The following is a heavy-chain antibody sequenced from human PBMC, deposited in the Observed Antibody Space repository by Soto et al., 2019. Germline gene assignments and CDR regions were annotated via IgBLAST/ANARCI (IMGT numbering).Heavy chain of an antibody. J-gene: IGHJ4*02. CDR1: GGSISSSSYY. V-gene: IGHV4-39*01. CDR3: ARLVVPHIVVVVAATPVFDY. D-gene: IGHD2-15*01. CDR2: IYYSGST. Sequence: QLQLQESGPGLVKPSETLSLTCTVSGGSISSSSYYWGWIRQPPGKGLEWIGSIYYSGSTYYNPSLKSRVTISVDTSKNQFSLKLSSVTAADTAVYYCARLVVPHIVVVVAATPVFDYWCQGTLVTVSS.